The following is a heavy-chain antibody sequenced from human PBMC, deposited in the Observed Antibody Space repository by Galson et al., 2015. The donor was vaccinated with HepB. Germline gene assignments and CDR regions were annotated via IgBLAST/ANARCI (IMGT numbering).Heavy chain of an antibody. V-gene: IGHV3-53*01. CDR3: ARYCTSISYYRVGGGMVV. CDR2: IYTDGTT. Sequence: SLRLSCAASGVTVSSNCMSWVRQAPGKGLEWVSVIYTDGTTKYADSVKGRFTISRDNPKNILYLEMNSLRAEDTAVYYCARYCTSISYYRVGGGMVVWGPGTTVTVSS. D-gene: IGHD2-2*02. J-gene: IGHJ6*02. CDR1: GVTVSSNC.